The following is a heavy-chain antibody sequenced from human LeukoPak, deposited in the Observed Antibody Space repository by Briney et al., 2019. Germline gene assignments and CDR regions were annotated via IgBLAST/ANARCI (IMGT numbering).Heavy chain of an antibody. CDR2: ISSSSSYI. V-gene: IGHV3-21*01. CDR3: ARGLAAAGTRGRYFDY. J-gene: IGHJ4*02. CDR1: GFTFNKYE. D-gene: IGHD6-13*01. Sequence: GGSLRLSCAASGFTFNKYEMNWVRQAPGKGLEWVSSISSSSSYIYYADSVKGRFTISRDNAKNSLYLQMNSLRAEDTAVYYCARGLAAAGTRGRYFDYWGQGTLVTVSS.